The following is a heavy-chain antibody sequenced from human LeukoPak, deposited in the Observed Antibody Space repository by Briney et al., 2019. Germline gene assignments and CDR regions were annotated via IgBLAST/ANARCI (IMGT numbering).Heavy chain of an antibody. CDR3: ARGPSGYHNT. CDR1: RFAFSSYA. Sequence: PGGSLRLSCAASRFAFSSYAMTWVRQAPGKGLEWVSTISGSSGNTYYADSVKGRFTISRDNSKNTLYLQMNSLRAEDTAVYYCARGPSGYHNTGGQGTLVTVSS. CDR2: ISGSSGNT. D-gene: IGHD5-12*01. J-gene: IGHJ4*02. V-gene: IGHV3-23*01.